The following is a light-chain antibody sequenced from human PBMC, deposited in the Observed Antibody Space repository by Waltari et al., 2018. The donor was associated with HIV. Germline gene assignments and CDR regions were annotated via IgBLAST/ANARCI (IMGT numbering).Light chain of an antibody. Sequence: SYVLTQPPSVPVSPGLTAEITCCGYDLSTQNGHRYQQKPGQAPIVLIYKNNERPSGIPERFSASTSGTAVTLTIAGVQAEDEADYFCQSADVSGTYVVFGGGTKLTVL. J-gene: IGLJ2*01. CDR1: DLSTQN. V-gene: IGLV3-25*03. CDR3: QSADVSGTYVV. CDR2: KNN.